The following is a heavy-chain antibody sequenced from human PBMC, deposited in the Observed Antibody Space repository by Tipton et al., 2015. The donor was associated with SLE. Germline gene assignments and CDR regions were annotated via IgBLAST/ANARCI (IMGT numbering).Heavy chain of an antibody. V-gene: IGHV3-9*01. J-gene: IGHJ2*01. D-gene: IGHD3-22*01. CDR2: INWNSDNR. CDR3: ARRHSYESSGYSWYFDL. CDR1: GFTFNDYA. Sequence: SLRLSCVASGFTFNDYAMHWVRQAPGRGLEWVSGINWNSDNRGYADSVKGRFTISRDNAKNSLYLQINSLRPEDTALYYCARRHSYESSGYSWYFDLWGRGTLVTVSS.